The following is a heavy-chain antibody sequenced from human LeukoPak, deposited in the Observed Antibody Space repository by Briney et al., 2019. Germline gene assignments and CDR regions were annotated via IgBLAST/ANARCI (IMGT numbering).Heavy chain of an antibody. Sequence: PGGSLRLSCAASGFTFSSYWMHWGRQAPGKGLVWVSRINSDGSSTSYADSVKGRFTISRDNAKNTLYLQMNSLRAEDTAVYYCARGGYYGSGSYYKLLDYWGQGTLVTVSS. CDR2: INSDGSST. D-gene: IGHD3-10*01. CDR3: ARGGYYGSGSYYKLLDY. J-gene: IGHJ4*02. CDR1: GFTFSSYW. V-gene: IGHV3-74*01.